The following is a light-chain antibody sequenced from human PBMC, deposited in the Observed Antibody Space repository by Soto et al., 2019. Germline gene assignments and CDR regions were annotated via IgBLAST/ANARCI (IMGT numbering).Light chain of an antibody. CDR1: QSVSSY. J-gene: IGKJ5*01. CDR2: DAS. V-gene: IGKV3-11*01. CDR3: QQRSNWPPIT. Sequence: EIVLTQSPGTLSLSPGERATLSCRASQSVSSYLAWYQQKPGQAPRLLIYDASNRATGIPARFSGGGSGTDFTLTIDNLEPENFAIYYCQQRSNWPPITFGQGTRLEI.